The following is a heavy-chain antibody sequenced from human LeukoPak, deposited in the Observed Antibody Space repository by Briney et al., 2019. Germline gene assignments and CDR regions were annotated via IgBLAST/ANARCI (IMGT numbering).Heavy chain of an antibody. D-gene: IGHD5-18*01. J-gene: IGHJ4*02. CDR3: ARDLTQTAMAPFDY. V-gene: IGHV1-18*01. CDR2: ISAYNGNT. Sequence: ASVEVSCKASGYTFTSYGISWVRQAPGQGLEWMGWISAYNGNTNYAQKLQGRVTMTTDTSTSTAYMELRSLRSDDTAVYYCARDLTQTAMAPFDYWGQGTLVTVSS. CDR1: GYTFTSYG.